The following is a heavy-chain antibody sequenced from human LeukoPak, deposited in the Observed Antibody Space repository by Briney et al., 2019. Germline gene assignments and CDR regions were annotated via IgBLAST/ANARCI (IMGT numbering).Heavy chain of an antibody. CDR1: GFTFSSYG. V-gene: IGHV3-30*03. CDR3: ARVSRLGYCSSTSCRGFGDY. CDR2: ISYDGSNK. J-gene: IGHJ4*02. Sequence: GSLRLSCAASGFTFSSYGMHWVRQAPGKGLEWVAVISYDGSNKYYADSVKGRFTISRDNSKNTLYLQMNSLRAEDTAVYYCARVSRLGYCSSTSCRGFGDYWGQGTLVTVSS. D-gene: IGHD2-2*01.